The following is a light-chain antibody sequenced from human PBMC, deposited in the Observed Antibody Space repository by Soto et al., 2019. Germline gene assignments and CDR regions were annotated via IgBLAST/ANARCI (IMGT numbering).Light chain of an antibody. CDR2: DAS. V-gene: IGKV3-11*01. Sequence: EIVLTQSPGTLSLSPGERATLSSRASQSVSSYLAWYQQKPGQAPRLLIYDASNRATGIPARFSGSGSGTDFTLTISSLEPEDFAFYYCQQRINWPLTFGGGTKVEIK. CDR1: QSVSSY. CDR3: QQRINWPLT. J-gene: IGKJ4*01.